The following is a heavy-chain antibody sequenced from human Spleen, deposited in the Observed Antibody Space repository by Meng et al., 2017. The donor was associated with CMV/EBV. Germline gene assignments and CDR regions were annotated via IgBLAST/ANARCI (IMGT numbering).Heavy chain of an antibody. Sequence: GESLKISCAASGFSFSGYWMTWVRQAPGKGLEWVANIKQDGSERYYLDSVKVRFTIPRDNDNNSLYLQMDSLRAEDTAVYYCAKETRDYDSWSHTNWYYIDAWGQGTLVTVSS. CDR2: IKQDGSER. CDR1: GFSFSGYW. J-gene: IGHJ5*02. V-gene: IGHV3-7*01. D-gene: IGHD3-3*01. CDR3: AKETRDYDSWSHTNWYYIDA.